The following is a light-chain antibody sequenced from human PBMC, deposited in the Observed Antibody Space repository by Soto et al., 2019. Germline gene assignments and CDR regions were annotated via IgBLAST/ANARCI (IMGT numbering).Light chain of an antibody. CDR3: QSYGSSRRVV. Sequence: QSVLTQPPSVSGAPGQTVTISCTGTTSNIGAGYDVHWYQQFPGAAPKLLIYLNNNRPSGVPDRFSGSKSGTSASLAIAGLQADDAAEYYCQSYGSSRRVVFGGGTKLTVL. CDR2: LNN. CDR1: TSNIGAGYD. J-gene: IGLJ2*01. V-gene: IGLV1-40*01.